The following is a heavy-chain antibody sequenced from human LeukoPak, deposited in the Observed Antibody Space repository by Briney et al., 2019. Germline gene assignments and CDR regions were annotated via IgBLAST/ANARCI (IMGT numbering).Heavy chain of an antibody. CDR2: INDNGGQR. CDR1: GFAFNNYA. CDR3: AKHSSGWPLTVDY. Sequence: PGGSLRLSCAASGFAFNNYAMTWVRQAPGKGLEWVSNINDNGGQRHYADSVKGRFTISRDNSKNMMFLQMDSLRAEDTAVYYCAKHSSGWPLTVDYWGQGTLVTVSS. D-gene: IGHD6-19*01. V-gene: IGHV3-23*01. J-gene: IGHJ4*02.